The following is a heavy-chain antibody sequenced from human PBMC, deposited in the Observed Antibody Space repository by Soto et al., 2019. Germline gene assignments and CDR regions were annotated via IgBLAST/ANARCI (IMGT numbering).Heavy chain of an antibody. D-gene: IGHD3-3*01. J-gene: IGHJ6*02. CDR2: INPSGGST. CDR1: GYTFTSYY. V-gene: IGHV1-46*01. Sequence: GASVKVSCKASGYTFTSYYMHWVRQAPGQGLEWMGIINPSGGSTSYAQKFQGRVTMTRDTSTSTVYMELSSLRSEDTAVYYCARAITIFGVVPNPVYYYYGMDVWGQGTTVTVSS. CDR3: ARAITIFGVVPNPVYYYYGMDV.